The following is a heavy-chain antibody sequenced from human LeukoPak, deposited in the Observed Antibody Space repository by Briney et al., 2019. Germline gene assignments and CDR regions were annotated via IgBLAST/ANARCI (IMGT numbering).Heavy chain of an antibody. Sequence: GGSLRLSCAASGFTFSSYSMNWVRQAPGKGLEWVSSISSSSSYIYYADSVKGRFIISRDNAKNSLYLQMNSLRAEDTAVYYCARGLLGYCSGGSCYGDYWGQGTLVTVSS. D-gene: IGHD2-15*01. CDR2: ISSSSSYI. CDR3: ARGLLGYCSGGSCYGDY. J-gene: IGHJ4*02. CDR1: GFTFSSYS. V-gene: IGHV3-21*01.